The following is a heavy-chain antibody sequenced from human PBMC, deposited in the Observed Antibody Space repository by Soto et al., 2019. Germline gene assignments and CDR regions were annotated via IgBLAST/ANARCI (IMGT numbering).Heavy chain of an antibody. CDR2: TYYRSRWYS. D-gene: IGHD2-15*01. CDR1: GDSVSSSSVA. V-gene: IGHV6-1*01. J-gene: IGHJ6*02. Sequence: PSPTLSLPCVISGDSVSSSSVAWNWVRQSPSRGLEWLGRTYYRSRWYSDFAVSVRGRIVINADTSKNQFSLQLNSVTPEDTAVYFCARSEEDSDYYYYGLDVWGQGTTVTVSS. CDR3: ARSEEDSDYYYYGLDV.